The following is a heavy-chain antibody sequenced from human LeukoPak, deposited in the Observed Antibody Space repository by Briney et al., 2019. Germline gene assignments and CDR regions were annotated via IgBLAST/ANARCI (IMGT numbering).Heavy chain of an antibody. Sequence: ASVKVSCKASGYTFTSYAMNWVRQAPGQGLEWMGWINTNTGNPTYAQGFTGRFVFSLDTSVSTAYLQISSLKAEGTAVYYCARGESLYDFWSGRFWGQGTLVTVSS. V-gene: IGHV7-4-1*02. CDR3: ARGESLYDFWSGRF. D-gene: IGHD3-3*01. CDR2: INTNTGNP. J-gene: IGHJ4*02. CDR1: GYTFTSYA.